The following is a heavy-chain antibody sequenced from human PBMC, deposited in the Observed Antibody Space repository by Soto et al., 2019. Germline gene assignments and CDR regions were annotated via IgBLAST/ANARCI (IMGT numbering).Heavy chain of an antibody. J-gene: IGHJ6*02. CDR2: IIPIFGTA. D-gene: IGHD4-4*01. CDR3: ARQAIGARKYHYRYLDV. CDR1: GGTFSSYA. V-gene: IGHV1-69*13. Sequence: SVKVSCKASGGTFSSYAISWVRQAPGQGLEWMGGIIPIFGTANYAQKFQGRVTITADESTSTAYMELSSLRPEDTAIYYCARQAIGARKYHYRYLDVWGLGTTVTVSS.